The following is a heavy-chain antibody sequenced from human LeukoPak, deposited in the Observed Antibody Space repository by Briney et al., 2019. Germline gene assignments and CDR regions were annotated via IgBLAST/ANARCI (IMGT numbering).Heavy chain of an antibody. D-gene: IGHD6-19*01. V-gene: IGHV3-23*01. CDR1: GFTFSSYA. J-gene: IGHJ3*02. CDR3: AKLGESSGWPSGAFDI. Sequence: GGSLRLSCAASGFTFSSYAMSWVRQAPGKGLEWVSAISGSGGSTYYADSVKGRFTISRDNSKNTLYLQMNSLRAEDTAVYYCAKLGESSGWPSGAFDIWGQGTMVTVSS. CDR2: ISGSGGST.